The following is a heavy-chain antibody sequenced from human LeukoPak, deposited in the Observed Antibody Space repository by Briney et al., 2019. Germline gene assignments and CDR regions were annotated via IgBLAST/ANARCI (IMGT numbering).Heavy chain of an antibody. J-gene: IGHJ4*02. V-gene: IGHV3-74*01. D-gene: IGHD4/OR15-4a*01. CDR3: TRDRGPGALDY. CDR1: GFTFSSYW. Sequence: PGGSLRLSCAASGFTFSSYWMHWVCQAPGKGLVWVSRMKTDGSSTSYADSVKGRFTLSTDNAKNTLYLQMNSLSVEDSAVYYCTRDRGPGALDYWGQGILVTVSS. CDR2: MKTDGSST.